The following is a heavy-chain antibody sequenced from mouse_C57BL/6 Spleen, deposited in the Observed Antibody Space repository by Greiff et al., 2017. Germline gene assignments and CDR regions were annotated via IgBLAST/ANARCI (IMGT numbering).Heavy chain of an antibody. CDR1: GYTFTDYY. J-gene: IGHJ2*01. D-gene: IGHD1-1*01. Sequence: EVQLQQSGPELVKPGASVKISCKASGYTFTDYYMNWVKQSHGKSLEWIGDINPNNGGTSYNQKFKGKATLTVDKSSSTAYMELRSLTSEDSAVYYCARSPTVVVPYFDYWGQGTTLTVSS. CDR2: INPNNGGT. CDR3: ARSPTVVVPYFDY. V-gene: IGHV1-26*01.